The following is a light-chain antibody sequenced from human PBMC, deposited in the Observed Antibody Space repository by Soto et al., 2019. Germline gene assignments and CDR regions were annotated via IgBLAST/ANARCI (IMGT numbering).Light chain of an antibody. J-gene: IGLJ2*01. CDR2: EVN. CDR3: SSYAGSNNML. Sequence: QPVLTQPPSASGSPGQSVTISCTGTSSDVGGYNSVSWYQQHPGKAPKLMIYEVNKRPSGVPDRFSASKSGNTASLTVSGLQAEDEADYYCSSYAGSNNMLFGGGTQLTVL. V-gene: IGLV2-8*01. CDR1: SSDVGGYNS.